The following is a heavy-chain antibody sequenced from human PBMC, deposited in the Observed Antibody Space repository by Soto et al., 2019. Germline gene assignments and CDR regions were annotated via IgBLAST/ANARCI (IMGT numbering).Heavy chain of an antibody. V-gene: IGHV4-34*01. CDR2: INHSGST. CDR1: GGSFSGYY. J-gene: IGHJ6*02. CDR3: ARGGRRSPGMDV. Sequence: PSETLSLTCAVYGGSFSGYYWSWIRQPPGKGLEWIGEINHSGSTNYNPSLKSRVTISVDTSKNQFSLKLSSVTAADTAVYYCARGGRRSPGMDVWGQGTTVTVSS.